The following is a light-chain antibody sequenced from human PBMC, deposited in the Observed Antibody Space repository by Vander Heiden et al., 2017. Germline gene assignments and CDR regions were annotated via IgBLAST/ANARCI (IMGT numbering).Light chain of an antibody. CDR1: QSVLYSSNNKNY. CDR2: WAS. Sequence: DIVMTQSPDSLAVPLGERATINCKSSQSVLYSSNNKNYLAWYQQKPGQPPKLLIYWASTREAGVPDRFSGSGAGTDFTLTIGSRQAEDVAVYYCQQYYSTPWTFGQGTKVEIK. V-gene: IGKV4-1*01. J-gene: IGKJ1*01. CDR3: QQYYSTPWT.